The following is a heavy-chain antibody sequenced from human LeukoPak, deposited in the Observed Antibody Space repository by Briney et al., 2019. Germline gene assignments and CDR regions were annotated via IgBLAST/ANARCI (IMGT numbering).Heavy chain of an antibody. CDR2: INHSGST. CDR1: GGSFSGYY. Sequence: SETLSLTCAVYGGSFSGYYWSWIRQPPGKGLEWIGEINHSGSTNYNPSLKSRVTISVDTSKNQFSLKLSSVTAADTAVYYCARTRKYYGSVNWFDPWGQGTLVTVSS. D-gene: IGHD3-10*01. CDR3: ARTRKYYGSVNWFDP. V-gene: IGHV4-34*01. J-gene: IGHJ5*02.